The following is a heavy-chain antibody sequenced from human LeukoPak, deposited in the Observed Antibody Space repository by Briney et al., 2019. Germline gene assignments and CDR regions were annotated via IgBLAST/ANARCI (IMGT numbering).Heavy chain of an antibody. CDR3: ARDQEGFDY. CDR2: IYPRDGST. V-gene: IGHV1-46*01. CDR1: GYTFTSNY. Sequence: ASVKVSCKASGYTFTSNYIHWVRQAPGQGLEWMGMIYPRDGSTSYAQKFQGRVTVIRDTSTSTVHMELSGLRSEDTAVYYCARDQEGFDYWGQGTLVTVSS. J-gene: IGHJ4*02.